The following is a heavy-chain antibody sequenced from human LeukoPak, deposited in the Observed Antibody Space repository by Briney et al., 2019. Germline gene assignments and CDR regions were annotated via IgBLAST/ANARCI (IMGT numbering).Heavy chain of an antibody. CDR3: ARDQEGFDY. CDR2: IYPRDGST. V-gene: IGHV1-46*01. CDR1: GYTFTSNY. Sequence: ASVKVSCKASGYTFTSNYIHWVRQAPGQGLEWMGMIYPRDGSTSYAQKFQGRVTVIRDTSTSTVHMELSGLRSEDTAVYYCARDQEGFDYWGQGTLVTVSS. J-gene: IGHJ4*02.